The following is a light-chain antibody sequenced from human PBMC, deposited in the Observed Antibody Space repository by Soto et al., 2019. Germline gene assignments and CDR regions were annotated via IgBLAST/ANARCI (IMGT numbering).Light chain of an antibody. CDR2: SAS. V-gene: IGKV1-39*01. Sequence: DIQMTQSPSSLPASVGDRVTITCRASQSISSSLNWYQQKPGKAPKFLMYSASSLHSGVPSRFSGSGSGTDFTLTISNVQPEDFATYYCQQSYSLPLSFGGGTKVEIK. J-gene: IGKJ4*01. CDR1: QSISSS. CDR3: QQSYSLPLS.